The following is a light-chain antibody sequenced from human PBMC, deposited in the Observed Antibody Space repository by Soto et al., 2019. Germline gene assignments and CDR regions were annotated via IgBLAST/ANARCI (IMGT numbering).Light chain of an antibody. CDR3: SSYAGSHNWV. Sequence: QSALTQPPSASGSPGQSVTISCTGTSSDVGGYNYVSWYQQHPGKAPKLIIYEVNKRPSGVPDRFSGSKSGNTASLTVSGLQAEDEADYYCSSYAGSHNWVFGGGTKLTVL. CDR1: SSDVGGYNY. V-gene: IGLV2-8*01. J-gene: IGLJ3*02. CDR2: EVN.